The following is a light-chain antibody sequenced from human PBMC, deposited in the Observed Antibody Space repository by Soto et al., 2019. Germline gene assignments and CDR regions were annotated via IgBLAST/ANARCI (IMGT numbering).Light chain of an antibody. CDR1: QSLSSSY. J-gene: IGKJ1*01. CDR3: QQYNNWPKT. CDR2: GAS. Sequence: EIVLTQSPGTLSLSPGERGTLSCRSSQSLSSSYLAWYQQKPGQAPRLLIYGASTRATGIPARFSGSGSGTEFTLTISSLQSEDFAVYYCQQYNNWPKTFGQGTKVDIK. V-gene: IGKV3-15*01.